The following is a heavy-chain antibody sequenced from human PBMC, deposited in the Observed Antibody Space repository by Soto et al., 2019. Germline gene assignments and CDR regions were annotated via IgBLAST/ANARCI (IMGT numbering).Heavy chain of an antibody. V-gene: IGHV3-33*01. Sequence: QVQLVESGGGVVQPGRSLRLSCAASGFTFSTYGMHWVRQAPGKGLEWVAVIWYDGSNKYYADSVKGRFTISRDNSKNTLFLQMNSLRAEDTAVYYCARTSSSAYPYAFDYWGQGTLVTISS. CDR3: ARTSSSAYPYAFDY. CDR1: GFTFSTYG. J-gene: IGHJ4*02. CDR2: IWYDGSNK. D-gene: IGHD3-22*01.